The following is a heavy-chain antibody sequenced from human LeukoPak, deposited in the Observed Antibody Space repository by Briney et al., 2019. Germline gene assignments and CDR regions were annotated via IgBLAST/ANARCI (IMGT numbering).Heavy chain of an antibody. V-gene: IGHV3-7*01. CDR1: GFTFSSYW. J-gene: IGHJ4*02. D-gene: IGHD6-13*01. Sequence: GSLRLSCAASGFTFSSYWMSWVRQAPGKGLEWVANIKQDGSEKYYVDSVKGRFTTSRDNAKNSLYLQMNSLRAEDTAVYYCARDPLSSSSFDLWGQGTLVTVSS. CDR3: ARDPLSSSSFDL. CDR2: IKQDGSEK.